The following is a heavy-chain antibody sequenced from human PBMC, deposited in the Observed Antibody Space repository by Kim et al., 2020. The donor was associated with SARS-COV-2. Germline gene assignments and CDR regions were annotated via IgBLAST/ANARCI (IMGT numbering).Heavy chain of an antibody. V-gene: IGHV4-59*01. CDR3: ARVKVREANFAVIAEYYFDY. Sequence: SETLSLTCTVSGGSISGYYWSWIRQPPGKGLEWIGYIYYSGSTNYNPSLKSRVTISVDTSKNQFSLKLSSVTAADTAVYYCARVKVREANFAVIAEYYFDYWGQGTLVTVSS. CDR2: IYYSGST. CDR1: GGSISGYY. D-gene: IGHD3-10*01. J-gene: IGHJ4*02.